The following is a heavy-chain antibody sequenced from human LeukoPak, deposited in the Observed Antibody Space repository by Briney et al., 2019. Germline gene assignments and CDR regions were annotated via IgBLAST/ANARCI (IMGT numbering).Heavy chain of an antibody. CDR1: GFTFSSYW. CDR3: AKIERPNRDGYNWGSFDY. D-gene: IGHD5-24*01. CDR2: INSDGSST. V-gene: IGHV3-74*01. J-gene: IGHJ4*02. Sequence: GGSLRLSCAASGFTFSSYWMHWVRQAPGKGLVWVSRINSDGSSTSYADSVKGRFTISRDNAKNTLYLQMNSLRAEDTAVYYCAKIERPNRDGYNWGSFDYWGQGTLVTVSS.